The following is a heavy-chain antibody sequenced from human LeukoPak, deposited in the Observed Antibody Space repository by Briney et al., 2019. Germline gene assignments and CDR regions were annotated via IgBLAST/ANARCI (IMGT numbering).Heavy chain of an antibody. Sequence: PGGSLRLSCAASGFTFSNYGMHWVRQAPRKGLEWVAVISYDGSSKYNTDSVKGRFTISRDNSKSTLYLQMNSLRAEDSAVYYCAKDLRSSGGYYFDYWGQGTLVTVSS. J-gene: IGHJ4*02. V-gene: IGHV3-30*18. CDR3: AKDLRSSGGYYFDY. D-gene: IGHD6-6*01. CDR2: ISYDGSSK. CDR1: GFTFSNYG.